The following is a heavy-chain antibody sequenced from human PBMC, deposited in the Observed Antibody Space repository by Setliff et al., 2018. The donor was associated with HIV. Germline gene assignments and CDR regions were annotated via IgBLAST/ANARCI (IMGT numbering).Heavy chain of an antibody. CDR3: AREVYRYDDGSESMDV. D-gene: IGHD5-18*01. J-gene: IGHJ6*03. CDR2: MNPNTGVS. V-gene: IGHV1-8*01. CDR1: GDTFTNYD. Sequence: ASVKVSCKPSGDTFTNYDIHWMRRATGQGLEWMGWMNPNTGVSGYALKFQARVTMTRDTSISTAYMELSSLRAEDTAVYYCAREVYRYDDGSESMDVWGKGTTVTVSS.